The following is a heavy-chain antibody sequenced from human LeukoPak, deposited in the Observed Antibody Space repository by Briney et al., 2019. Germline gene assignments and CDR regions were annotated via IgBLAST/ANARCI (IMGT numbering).Heavy chain of an antibody. V-gene: IGHV3-21*01. CDR2: ISSSSSYI. Sequence: GGSPRLSRAASGFTFSSHSMNWVRQGPGKGAGWVSSISSSSSYIYYADSVKGRFTISRDNAKNSLYLQMNSLRAEDTAVYYCARDPTGTIYFDYWGQGTLVTVSS. CDR1: GFTFSSHS. D-gene: IGHD1/OR15-1a*01. CDR3: ARDPTGTIYFDY. J-gene: IGHJ4*02.